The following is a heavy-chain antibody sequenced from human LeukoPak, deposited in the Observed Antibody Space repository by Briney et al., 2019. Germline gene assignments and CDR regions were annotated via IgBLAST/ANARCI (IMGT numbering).Heavy chain of an antibody. CDR3: ARASFWFDYSGYYFDY. CDR1: GFTFSSYG. J-gene: IGHJ4*02. D-gene: IGHD2-15*01. V-gene: IGHV3-30*19. CDR2: ISYDGSNK. Sequence: GGSLRLSCAASGFTFSSYGMHWVRQAPGKGLEWVAFISYDGSNKYYADSVKGRFTISRDNSKNTLYLQMNSLRAEDTALYYCARASFWFDYSGYYFDYWGQGTLVTVSS.